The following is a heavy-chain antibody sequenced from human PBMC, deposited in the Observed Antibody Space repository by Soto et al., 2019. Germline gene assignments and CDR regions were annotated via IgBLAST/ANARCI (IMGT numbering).Heavy chain of an antibody. CDR3: AKAHDTYYDILTGYYVHES. J-gene: IGHJ5*02. Sequence: GGSLRLSCAASGFSFSSYAMSWVRQAPGKGLEWVSAISGSGANTYYADSVKGRFTISRDNSKNTLYLQMNSLRAEDTAVYYCAKAHDTYYDILTGYYVHESWGQGTLVTVSS. CDR1: GFSFSSYA. D-gene: IGHD3-9*01. CDR2: ISGSGANT. V-gene: IGHV3-23*01.